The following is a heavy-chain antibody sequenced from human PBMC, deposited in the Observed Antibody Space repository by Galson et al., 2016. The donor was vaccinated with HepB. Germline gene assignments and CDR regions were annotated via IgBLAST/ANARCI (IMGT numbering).Heavy chain of an antibody. CDR1: GGSIRNYY. CDR3: ARDVVGHLNYFDP. V-gene: IGHV4-59*13. Sequence: SETLSLTCTVSGGSIRNYYWSWIRQPPGKGLEWIGYIYYSGSTNYNPSLKSRVTRSEDASKNQFSLRLRSVTAADTAVYYCARDVVGHLNYFDPWGQGTLVTVAS. D-gene: IGHD2-21*01. J-gene: IGHJ5*02. CDR2: IYYSGST.